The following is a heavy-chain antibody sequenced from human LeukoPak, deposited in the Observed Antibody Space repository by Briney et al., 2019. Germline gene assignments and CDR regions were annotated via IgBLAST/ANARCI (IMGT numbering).Heavy chain of an antibody. V-gene: IGHV3-30*18. Sequence: PGGSLRLSCAASGFTFSSYGMHWVRQAPGKGLEWVAVISYDGGNKYYADSVKGRFTISRDNSKNTLYLQMNSLRAEDTAVYYCAKDSTVAPGPQYFDYWGQGTLVTVSS. CDR2: ISYDGGNK. CDR1: GFTFSSYG. D-gene: IGHD6-19*01. CDR3: AKDSTVAPGPQYFDY. J-gene: IGHJ4*02.